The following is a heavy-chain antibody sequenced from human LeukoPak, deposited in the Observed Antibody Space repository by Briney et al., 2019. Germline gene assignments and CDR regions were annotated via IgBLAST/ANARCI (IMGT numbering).Heavy chain of an antibody. CDR2: IYYSGST. V-gene: IGHV4-61*01. Sequence: SETLSLTCTVSGGSVSSGSYYWSWIRQPPGKGLEWIGYIYYSGSTNYNPSLKSRVTISVDTSKNQFSLKLSSVTAADTAVYYCARVVTTGSYFDYWGQGTLVTVSS. J-gene: IGHJ4*02. CDR3: ARVVTTGSYFDY. CDR1: GGSVSSGSYY. D-gene: IGHD4-17*01.